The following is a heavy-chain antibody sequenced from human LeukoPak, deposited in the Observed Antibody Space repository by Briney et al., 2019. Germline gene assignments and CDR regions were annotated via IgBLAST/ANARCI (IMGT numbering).Heavy chain of an antibody. CDR2: ISSSGSTI. CDR3: ARGDSSRADAFDI. D-gene: IGHD6-6*01. CDR1: GFTFSDYY. V-gene: IGHV3-11*01. J-gene: IGHJ3*02. Sequence: RSGGSLRLSCAASGFTFSDYYMSWIRQAPGKGLEWVSYISSSGSTIYYADSVKGRFTISRDNAKNSLYLQMNGLRAEDTAVYYCARGDSSRADAFDIWGQGTMVTVSS.